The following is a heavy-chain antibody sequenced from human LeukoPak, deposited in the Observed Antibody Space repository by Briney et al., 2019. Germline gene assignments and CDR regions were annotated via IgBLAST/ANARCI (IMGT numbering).Heavy chain of an antibody. CDR1: GYSFTSYW. J-gene: IGHJ4*02. CDR2: IYPGDSDT. V-gene: IGHV5-51*01. CDR3: ATSKSYYDILTGLGGFDY. Sequence: GESLKISCKGSGYSFTSYWIGWVRQMPGKGLEWMGIIYPGDSDTRYSPSFQGQVTISADKSISTAYLQWSSLKASDTAMYYCATSKSYYDILTGLGGFDYWGQGTLVTVSS. D-gene: IGHD3-9*01.